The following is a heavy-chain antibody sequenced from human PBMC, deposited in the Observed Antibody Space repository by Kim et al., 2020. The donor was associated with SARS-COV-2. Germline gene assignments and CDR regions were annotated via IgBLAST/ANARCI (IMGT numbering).Heavy chain of an antibody. CDR1: GFTFSSYS. V-gene: IGHV3-21*06. CDR3: ARDDSTMVRGSVYYHGMDV. CDR2: ISSSSSYI. J-gene: IGHJ6*02. D-gene: IGHD3-10*01. Sequence: GGSLRLSCTVSGFTFSSYSMNWVRQAPGKGLEWVSSISSSSSYIYYADSVKGRFTISRDSAKNSLYLQMNSLRAEDTAVYYCARDDSTMVRGSVYYHGMDVWGQGTTVTVSS.